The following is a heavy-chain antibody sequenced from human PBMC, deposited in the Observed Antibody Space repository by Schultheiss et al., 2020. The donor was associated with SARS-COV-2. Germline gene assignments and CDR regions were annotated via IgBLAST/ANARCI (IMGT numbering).Heavy chain of an antibody. Sequence: GGSLRLSCAASGFTFSSYGMHWVRQAPGNGLEWVAVISYDGSNKYYADSVKGRFTISRDNSKNTLYLQMNSLRAEDTAVYYCAKDVSSSGYWGKGTLVTVSS. CDR3: AKDVSSSGY. J-gene: IGHJ4*02. D-gene: IGHD6-6*01. V-gene: IGHV3-30*18. CDR1: GFTFSSYG. CDR2: ISYDGSNK.